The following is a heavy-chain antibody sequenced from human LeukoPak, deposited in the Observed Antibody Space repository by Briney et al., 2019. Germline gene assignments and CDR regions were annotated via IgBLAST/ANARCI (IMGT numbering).Heavy chain of an antibody. CDR3: ARGGNCSGGSCYSDRGWFDP. CDR1: GGSISSYY. J-gene: IGHJ5*02. CDR2: IYYSGST. D-gene: IGHD2-15*01. V-gene: IGHV4-59*01. Sequence: SSETLSLTCTVSGGSISSYYWSWLRQPPGKGLEGIGYIYYSGSTNYNPSLKSRVTISVDTSKNQFSLKLSSVTAADTAVYYCARGGNCSGGSCYSDRGWFDPWGQGILVTVSS.